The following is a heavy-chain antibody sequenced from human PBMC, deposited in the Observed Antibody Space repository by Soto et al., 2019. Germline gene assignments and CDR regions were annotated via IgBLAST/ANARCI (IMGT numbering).Heavy chain of an antibody. J-gene: IGHJ6*03. Sequence: GRSLRLSCAASGFTFSSYSMNWVRQAPGKGLEWVSYISSSSSTIYYADSVKGRFTISRDNAKNSLYLQMNSLRAEDTAVYYCARDVGYCSSTSCYLSFSYYYYMDVWGKGTTVTVSS. V-gene: IGHV3-48*01. D-gene: IGHD2-2*01. CDR2: ISSSSSTI. CDR3: ARDVGYCSSTSCYLSFSYYYYMDV. CDR1: GFTFSSYS.